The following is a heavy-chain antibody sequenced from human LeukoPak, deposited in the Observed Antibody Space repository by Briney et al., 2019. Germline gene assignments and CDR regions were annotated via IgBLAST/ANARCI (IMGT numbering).Heavy chain of an antibody. J-gene: IGHJ6*02. D-gene: IGHD3-3*01. CDR2: ISGSGGST. Sequence: GGSLRLSCAASGFTFSSYAMSWVRQAPGKGLEWVSAISGSGGSTYYADSVKGRFTISRDNSKNTLYLQMNSLRAEDTAVYYCAKHTHVLRFLEWLLHYYGVDVWGQGTTVTVSS. CDR3: AKHTHVLRFLEWLLHYYGVDV. V-gene: IGHV3-23*01. CDR1: GFTFSSYA.